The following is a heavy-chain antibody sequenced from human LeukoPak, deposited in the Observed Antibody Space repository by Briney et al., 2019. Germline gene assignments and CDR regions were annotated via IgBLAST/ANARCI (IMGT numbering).Heavy chain of an antibody. CDR1: GFTFSSYW. J-gene: IGHJ6*03. V-gene: IGHV3-7*03. CDR3: AKTSNYYGSGSYYDGDLFWGVLAYMDV. D-gene: IGHD3-10*01. Sequence: GGSLRLSCAASGFTFSSYWMSWVRQAPGKGLEWVANIKQDGSEKYYVDSVKGRFTISRDNAKNSLYLQMNSLRAEDTAVYYCAKTSNYYGSGSYYDGDLFWGVLAYMDVWGKGTTVTVSS. CDR2: IKQDGSEK.